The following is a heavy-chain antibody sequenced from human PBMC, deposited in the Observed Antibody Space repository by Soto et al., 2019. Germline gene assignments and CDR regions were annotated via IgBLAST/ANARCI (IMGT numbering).Heavy chain of an antibody. V-gene: IGHV3-23*01. CDR3: AKDRPAWSVYYYGMDV. J-gene: IGHJ6*02. D-gene: IGHD2-15*01. CDR1: GFTFSSYA. CDR2: ISGSGGST. Sequence: GGSLRLSCAASGFTFSSYATSWVRQAPGKGLEWVSAISGSGGSTYYADSVKGRFTISRDNSKNTLYLQMNSLRAEDTAVYYCAKDRPAWSVYYYGMDVWGQGTTVTVSS.